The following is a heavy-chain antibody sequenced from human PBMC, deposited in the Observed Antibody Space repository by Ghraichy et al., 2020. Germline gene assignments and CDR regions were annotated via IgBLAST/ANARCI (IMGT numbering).Heavy chain of an antibody. CDR2: IYYSGST. J-gene: IGHJ4*02. CDR3: ARDSITMVRGVIQ. CDR1: GGSISSGGYY. V-gene: IGHV4-31*03. Sequence: SETLSLTCTVSGGSISSGGYYWSWIRQHPGKGLEWIGYIYYSGSTYYNPSLKSRVTISVDTSKNQFSLKLSSVTAADTAVYYCARDSITMVRGVIQWGQGTLVTVSS. D-gene: IGHD3-10*01.